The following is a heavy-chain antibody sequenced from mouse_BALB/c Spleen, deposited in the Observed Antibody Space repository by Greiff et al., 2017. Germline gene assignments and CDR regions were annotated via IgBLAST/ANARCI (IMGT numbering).Heavy chain of an antibody. CDR2: IWGDGST. CDR1: GFSLTGYG. Sequence: VQGVESGPGLVAPSQSLSITCTVSGFSLTGYGVNWVRQPPGKGLEWLGMIWGDGSTDYNSALKSRLSISKDNSKSQVFLKMNSLQTDDTARYYCAREDYDYDVGYWYFDVWGAGTTVTVSS. V-gene: IGHV2-6-7*01. J-gene: IGHJ1*01. CDR3: AREDYDYDVGYWYFDV. D-gene: IGHD2-4*01.